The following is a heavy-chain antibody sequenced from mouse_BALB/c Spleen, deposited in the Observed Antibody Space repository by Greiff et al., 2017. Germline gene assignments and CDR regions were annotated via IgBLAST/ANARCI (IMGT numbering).Heavy chain of an antibody. CDR1: GFSLTSYG. V-gene: IGHV2-9*02. CDR2: IWAGGST. J-gene: IGHJ2*01. D-gene: IGHD2-3*01. CDR3: ARTIYDAYYFDY. Sequence: VQVVESGPGLVAPSQSLSITCTVSGFSLTSYGVHWVRQPPGKGLEWLGVIWAGGSTNYNSALMSRLSISKDNSKSQVFLKMNSLQTDDTAMYYCARTIYDAYYFDYWGQGTTLTVSS.